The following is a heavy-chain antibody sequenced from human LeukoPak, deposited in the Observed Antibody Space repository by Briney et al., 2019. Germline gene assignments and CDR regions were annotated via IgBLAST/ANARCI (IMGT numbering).Heavy chain of an antibody. CDR1: GFSVRNYV. CDR3: AKESSAFDI. D-gene: IGHD6-6*01. Sequence: GGSLRLSCAVSGFSVRNYVKHWVRQAPGKGLEWVALIRFDENDIYYADFVRGRFTISRDNSKNTVYLQMNSLQVEDTAVYYCAKESSAFDIWGQGTRVTVSS. J-gene: IGHJ3*02. V-gene: IGHV3-30*02. CDR2: IRFDENDI.